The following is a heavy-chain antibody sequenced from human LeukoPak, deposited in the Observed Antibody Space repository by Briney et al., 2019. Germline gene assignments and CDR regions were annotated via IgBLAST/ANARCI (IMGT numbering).Heavy chain of an antibody. CDR1: VFSFRSYG. V-gene: IGHV3-30*03. J-gene: IGHJ6*02. CDR2: ISYDGSNK. CDR3: AGDGTSYGRDV. D-gene: IGHD1-1*01. Sequence: TGRSLRLSCAPSVFSFRSYGMHGVPQPPGKGLGCGIFISYDGSNKYYADYVQGRFTISRDKTQNTVYLQMNSLRGEDTAVYYCAGDGTSYGRDVWGQGTTVTVSS.